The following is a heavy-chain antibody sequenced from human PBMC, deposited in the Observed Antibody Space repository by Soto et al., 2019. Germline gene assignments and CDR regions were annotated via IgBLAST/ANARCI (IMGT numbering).Heavy chain of an antibody. D-gene: IGHD3-22*01. J-gene: IGHJ4*02. Sequence: PVGFLRLSCAASGFTFRSYGMHWVRQAPGKGLERVAVISYDGSNKYYADSVKGRFTISRDNSKLTLYLQMNRLRAEDTAVYYWAIEAVVTQAPDCWGQG. CDR1: GFTFRSYG. CDR3: AIEAVVTQAPDC. CDR2: ISYDGSNK. V-gene: IGHV3-30*03.